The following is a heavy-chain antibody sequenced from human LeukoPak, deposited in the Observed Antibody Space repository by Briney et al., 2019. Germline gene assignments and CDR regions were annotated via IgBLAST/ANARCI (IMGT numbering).Heavy chain of an antibody. CDR3: ARRMAVAGSNWFDP. CDR1: GGSISSYY. CDR2: IYYSGNT. D-gene: IGHD6-19*01. J-gene: IGHJ5*02. Sequence: SETLSLTCTVSGGSISSYYWSWIRQPPGKGLEWIGYIYYSGNTNYNPSLKSRVTISVDTSKNQFSLKLSSVTAADTAVYYCARRMAVAGSNWFDPWGQGTLVTVSS. V-gene: IGHV4-59*08.